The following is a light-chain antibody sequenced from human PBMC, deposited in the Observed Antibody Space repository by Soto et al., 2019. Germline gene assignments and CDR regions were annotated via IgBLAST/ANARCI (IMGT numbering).Light chain of an antibody. J-gene: IGKJ3*01. CDR1: QSVSTN. CDR2: GAS. CDR3: QQYSKWPLS. Sequence: EMLMTQSPATLSVSPGERATLSCRTSQSVSTNVAWYQQKPGQAPRLLIYGASSRATGIPARFSGSGSGTEFTLTISSLQSEDFAVYYCQQYSKWPLSFGAGTKVDSK. V-gene: IGKV3-15*01.